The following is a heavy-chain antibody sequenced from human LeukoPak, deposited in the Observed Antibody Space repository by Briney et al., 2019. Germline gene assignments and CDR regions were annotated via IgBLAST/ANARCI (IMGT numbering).Heavy chain of an antibody. CDR2: INSDGSST. Sequence: GGSLRLSCAASGFTFSSYWMHWVRHAPGKGLVWVSRINSDGSSTSYADSVKGRFTISSDNAKNTLYLQMNSLRAEDTAVYYCASLGYSSGWYYSYYFDYWGQGTLVTVSS. CDR3: ASLGYSSGWYYSYYFDY. D-gene: IGHD6-19*01. V-gene: IGHV3-74*01. CDR1: GFTFSSYW. J-gene: IGHJ4*02.